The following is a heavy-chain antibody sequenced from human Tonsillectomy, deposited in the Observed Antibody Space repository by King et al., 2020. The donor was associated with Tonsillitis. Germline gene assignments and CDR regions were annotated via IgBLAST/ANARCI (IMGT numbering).Heavy chain of an antibody. Sequence: VQLVESGGGLVQPGGSLRLSCAASGFTFSIYSMNWIRQAPGKGLEWVSYISTGSTTIVYPDSVKGRFTISRDDANNSLYLQMTSLRVKDTAVYYCVRGVRDSVTAKLDNWFDPWGQGTLVTVSS. CDR1: GFTFSIYS. CDR2: ISTGSTTI. V-gene: IGHV3-48*01. J-gene: IGHJ5*02. CDR3: VRGVRDSVTAKLDNWFDP. D-gene: IGHD2-21*02.